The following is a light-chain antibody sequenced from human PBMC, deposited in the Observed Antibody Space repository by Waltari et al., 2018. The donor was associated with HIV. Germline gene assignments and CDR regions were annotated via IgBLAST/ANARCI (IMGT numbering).Light chain of an antibody. V-gene: IGKV3-11*01. Sequence: DIVLTQSPATLSLSPGERATLSCRASQSVSSYLAWYQQKPGRAPRLLIYDASNRATGIPARFSGSGSGTDFTLTISSLEPEDFAVYYCQQRSNWPLTFGPGTKVDIK. J-gene: IGKJ3*01. CDR2: DAS. CDR3: QQRSNWPLT. CDR1: QSVSSY.